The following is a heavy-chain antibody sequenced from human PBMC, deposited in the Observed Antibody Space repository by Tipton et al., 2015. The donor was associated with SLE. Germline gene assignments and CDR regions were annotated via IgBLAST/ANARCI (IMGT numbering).Heavy chain of an antibody. J-gene: IGHJ4*02. D-gene: IGHD2-21*02. V-gene: IGHV4-39*07. CDR3: ARCDTGFDY. CDR1: GGSISSYY. Sequence: TLSLTCTVSGGSISSYYWGWIRQPPGKGLEWIVSIYDNADTYYNPSLKSRVTMSLDTSKNQISLKLSSVTAADTAVYYCARCDTGFDYWGQGTLVTVSS. CDR2: IYDNADT.